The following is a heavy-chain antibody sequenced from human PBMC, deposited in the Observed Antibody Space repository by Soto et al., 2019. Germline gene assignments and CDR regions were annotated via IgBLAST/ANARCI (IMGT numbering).Heavy chain of an antibody. V-gene: IGHV4-34*01. CDR1: GGSFSGYY. J-gene: IGHJ6*03. CDR2: INHSGST. D-gene: IGHD2-15*01. Sequence: SETLSLTCAVYGGSFSGYYWSWIRQPPGKGLEWIGEINHSGSTNYNPSLKSRVTISVDTSKNQFSLKLSSVTAADTAVYYCARRFTDCSGGSCHHRTYYYYMDVWGKGTTVTVSS. CDR3: ARRFTDCSGGSCHHRTYYYYMDV.